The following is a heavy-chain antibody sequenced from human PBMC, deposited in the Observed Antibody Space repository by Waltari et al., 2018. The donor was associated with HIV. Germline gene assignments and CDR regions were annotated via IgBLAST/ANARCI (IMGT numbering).Heavy chain of an antibody. J-gene: IGHJ5*02. V-gene: IGHV1-24*01. CDR1: GYTLPLLS. D-gene: IGHD1-26*01. Sequence: HVQLLQPGAEEKNPGASLKVSCKVSGYTLPLLSMLRLPHAPGKGLEWMGGFDPEDGETIYAQKFQGRVTMTEDTSTDTAYMELSSLRSEDTAVYYCATVIVGATGGWFDPWGQGTLVTVSS. CDR3: ATVIVGATGGWFDP. CDR2: FDPEDGET.